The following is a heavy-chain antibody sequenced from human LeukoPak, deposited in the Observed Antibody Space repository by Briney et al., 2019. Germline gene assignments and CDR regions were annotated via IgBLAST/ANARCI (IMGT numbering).Heavy chain of an antibody. CDR2: ISTSSSYI. CDR1: GFTFSSYS. CDR3: VRLYCSGGSCYPPDY. V-gene: IGHV3-21*01. Sequence: GGSLRLSCAASGFTFSSYSMNWVRQAPGKRLEWVSSISTSSSYIYYADSVKGRFTISRDNAKNSLYLQMNSLRAEDTAVYYCVRLYCSGGSCYPPDYWGQGTLVTVSS. J-gene: IGHJ4*02. D-gene: IGHD2-15*01.